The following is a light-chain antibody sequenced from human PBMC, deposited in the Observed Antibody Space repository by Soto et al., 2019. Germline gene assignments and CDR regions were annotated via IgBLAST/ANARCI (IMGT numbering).Light chain of an antibody. CDR3: QQRSDWPLT. CDR2: DAS. J-gene: IGKJ4*01. V-gene: IGKV3-11*01. CDR1: QSISSN. Sequence: ELVLTQSPATLSLSPGERATLSCRASQSISSNLAWYQQKPGQAPRLLVYDASTRATGIPARFSGSGSGTDFTLSISSLEPEDFAVYFCQQRSDWPLTFGGGTKVDI.